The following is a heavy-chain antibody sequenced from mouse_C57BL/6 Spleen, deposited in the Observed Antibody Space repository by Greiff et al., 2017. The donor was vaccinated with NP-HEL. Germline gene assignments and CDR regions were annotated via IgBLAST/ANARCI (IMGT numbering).Heavy chain of an antibody. V-gene: IGHV1-4*01. CDR3: ARYGGYYGKEDYAMDY. Sequence: QVQLKQSGAELARPGASVKMSCKASGYTFTSYTMHWVKQRPGQGLEWIGYINPSSGYTKYNQKFKDKATLTADKSSSTAYMQLSSLTSEDSAVYYCARYGGYYGKEDYAMDYWGQGTSVTVSS. CDR2: INPSSGYT. D-gene: IGHD2-1*01. CDR1: GYTFTSYT. J-gene: IGHJ4*01.